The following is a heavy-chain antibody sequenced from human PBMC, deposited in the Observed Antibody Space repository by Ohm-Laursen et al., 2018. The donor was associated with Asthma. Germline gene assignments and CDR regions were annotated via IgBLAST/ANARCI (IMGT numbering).Heavy chain of an antibody. V-gene: IGHV4-34*01. Sequence: GTLSLTCAVYGGSFSGYYWSWIRQPPGKGLEWIGEINHSGSTNYNPSLKSRFTISVDTSKNQFSLKLSSVTAADTAVYYCARRYCSGGSCYRRNNWFDPWGQGTLVTVSS. D-gene: IGHD2-15*01. J-gene: IGHJ5*02. CDR1: GGSFSGYY. CDR2: INHSGST. CDR3: ARRYCSGGSCYRRNNWFDP.